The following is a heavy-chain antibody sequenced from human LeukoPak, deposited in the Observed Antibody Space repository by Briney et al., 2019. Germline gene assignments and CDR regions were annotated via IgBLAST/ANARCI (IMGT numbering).Heavy chain of an antibody. Sequence: ASVKVSCKASGGSFSSYVITWVRQAPGQGLEWMGRIIPILGVSNYAQKFQDRVTITADESTNTVYMELSNLRSEDTAVYYCARHLYHDDFWSGYIDYWGQGSLLTISS. V-gene: IGHV1-69*04. CDR1: GGSFSSYV. J-gene: IGHJ4*02. CDR3: ARHLYHDDFWSGYIDY. CDR2: IIPILGVS. D-gene: IGHD3-3*01.